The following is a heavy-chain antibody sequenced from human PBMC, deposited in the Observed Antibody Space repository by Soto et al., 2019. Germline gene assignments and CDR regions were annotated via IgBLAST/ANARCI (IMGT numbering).Heavy chain of an antibody. Sequence: SETLSLTCTVSGGSISSYYWSWIRQPPGKGLEWIGYIYYSGSTNYNPSLKSRVTISVDTSKKQFSLRLSSVTAADTAVYYCARAKGDDVRTRVWFYPCAQGTLVTVSS. CDR3: ARAKGDDVRTRVWFYP. CDR1: GGSISSYY. D-gene: IGHD3-16*01. CDR2: IYYSGST. V-gene: IGHV4-59*08. J-gene: IGHJ5*02.